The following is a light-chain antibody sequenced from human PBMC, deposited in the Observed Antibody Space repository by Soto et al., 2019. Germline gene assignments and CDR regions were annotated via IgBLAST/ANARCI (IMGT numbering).Light chain of an antibody. Sequence: QPVLTQSPSASASLGASVKLTCTLSSGHNSYAIAWHQQQPGQGPRYLMKLNSDGSHTRGDGIPERFSGSSSGAERYLTISSLQSEDEADYYCQTWDTGSHRIFGGGTKVTVL. CDR2: LNSDGSH. CDR3: QTWDTGSHRI. J-gene: IGLJ2*01. CDR1: SGHNSYA. V-gene: IGLV4-69*01.